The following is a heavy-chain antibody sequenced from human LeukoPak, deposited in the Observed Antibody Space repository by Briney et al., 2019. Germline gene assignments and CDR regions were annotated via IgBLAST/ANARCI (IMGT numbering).Heavy chain of an antibody. CDR1: GGTFSSYA. V-gene: IGHV1-69*13. D-gene: IGHD3-22*01. CDR3: ARVTSSGYYYYGMDV. Sequence: SVKVSCKASGGTFSSYAISWVRQAPGQGLEWMGGIIPIFGTANYAQKFQGRVTITADESTSTAYMELSSLRSEDTAVYYCARVTSSGYYYYGMDVWGQGTTVAVSS. CDR2: IIPIFGTA. J-gene: IGHJ6*02.